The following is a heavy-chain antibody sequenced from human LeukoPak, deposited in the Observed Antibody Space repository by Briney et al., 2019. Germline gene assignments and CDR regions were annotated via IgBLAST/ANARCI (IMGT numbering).Heavy chain of an antibody. CDR3: SEGYFEPFDH. Sequence: TSETLSLTCNLSGVSVSTSHWNWIRQRPGKGLEWIGCLSYTGKTDYNPSLKRRVSISLGSSNNHFSLKLTSVTAADTAVYYCSEGYFEPFDHWGQGILVTVSS. CDR2: LSYTGKT. V-gene: IGHV4-59*02. CDR1: GVSVSTSH. J-gene: IGHJ4*02. D-gene: IGHD2/OR15-2a*01.